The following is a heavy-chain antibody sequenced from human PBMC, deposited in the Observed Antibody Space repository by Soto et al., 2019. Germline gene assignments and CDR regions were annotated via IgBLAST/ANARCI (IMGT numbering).Heavy chain of an antibody. D-gene: IGHD2-2*01. CDR1: GYTFTSYG. Sequence: QVQLVQSGAEVKKPGASVKVSCKASGYTFTSYGISWVRQAPGQGLEWMGWISAYNGNTNYAQKLQGRVPMTTDTSTSTAYMEQRSLRSDDTAVYYCAGPPPQPGGRAPQRRYYYYGMDVWGQGTTVTVSS. CDR3: AGPPPQPGGRAPQRRYYYYGMDV. J-gene: IGHJ6*02. CDR2: ISAYNGNT. V-gene: IGHV1-18*01.